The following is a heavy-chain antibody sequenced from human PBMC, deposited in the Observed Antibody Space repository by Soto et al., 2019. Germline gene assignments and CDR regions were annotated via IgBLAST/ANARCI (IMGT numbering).Heavy chain of an antibody. CDR1: GFTFTTYA. D-gene: IGHD6-19*01. CDR3: ARSIAVAGLDY. CDR2: ISNDGNKK. V-gene: IGHV3-30-3*01. Sequence: GGSLRLSCVASGFTFTTYAIHWVRQAPGKGLEWVAVISNDGNKKVYADSVKVRFNVSRDNSKNTVYLQMNSLRGDDTAVYYCARSIAVAGLDYWGQGTLVTVSS. J-gene: IGHJ4*02.